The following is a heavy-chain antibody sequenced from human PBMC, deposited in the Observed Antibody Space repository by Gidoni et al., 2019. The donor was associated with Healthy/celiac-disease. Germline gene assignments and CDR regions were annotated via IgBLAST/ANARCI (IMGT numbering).Heavy chain of an antibody. CDR1: GFTFSSYG. D-gene: IGHD6-25*01. Sequence: QVQLVESGGGVVQPGRSLRLSCAASGFTFSSYGMHWVRQAPGKGLEWVAVIWYDGSNKYYADSVKGRFTISRDNSKNTLYLQMNSLRAEDTAVYYCARDRFSRIASVDYWGQGTLVTVSS. CDR3: ARDRFSRIASVDY. V-gene: IGHV3-33*01. J-gene: IGHJ4*02. CDR2: IWYDGSNK.